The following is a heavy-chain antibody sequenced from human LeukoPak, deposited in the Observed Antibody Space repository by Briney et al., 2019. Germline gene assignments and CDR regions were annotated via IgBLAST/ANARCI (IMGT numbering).Heavy chain of an antibody. CDR1: GYTFTDYQ. CDR3: AAGHSRYCSSTSCYGEDAFDI. J-gene: IGHJ3*02. CDR2: ISAYNGNT. V-gene: IGHV1-18*04. Sequence: ASVKVSCKASGYTFTDYQLHWVRQAPGQGLEWMGWISAYNGNTNYAQKLQGRVTMTTDTSTSTAYMELRSLRSDDTAVYYCAAGHSRYCSSTSCYGEDAFDIWGQGTMVTVSS. D-gene: IGHD2-2*01.